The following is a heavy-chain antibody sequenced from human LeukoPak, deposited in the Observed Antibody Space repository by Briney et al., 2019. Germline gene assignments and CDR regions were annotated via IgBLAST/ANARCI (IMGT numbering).Heavy chain of an antibody. Sequence: GGSLRLSCAASGFTFSSYSMNWVRQAPGKGLEWVSYISSSSSDIYYADPVKGRFTISRDNAKNSLYLQMNSLRVEDTAVYYCASSGFGRNFDYWGQGTLVTVSS. CDR1: GFTFSSYS. CDR2: ISSSSSDI. CDR3: ASSGFGRNFDY. J-gene: IGHJ4*02. D-gene: IGHD3-10*01. V-gene: IGHV3-48*01.